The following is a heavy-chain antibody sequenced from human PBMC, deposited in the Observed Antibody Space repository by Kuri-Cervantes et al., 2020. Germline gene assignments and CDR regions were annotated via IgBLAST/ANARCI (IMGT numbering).Heavy chain of an antibody. CDR2: IKQEGSQK. CDR1: GFTFSLYS. J-gene: IGHJ4*02. D-gene: IGHD2-21*01. V-gene: IGHV3-7*01. Sequence: GGSLRLSCAGSGFTFSLYSLNWVRQAPGKGLEWVANIKQEGSQKFYVDSVKGRFTISRDNAKNSLYLQMNSLRAEDTAVYYCCDGGYWGQGTLVTVSS. CDR3: CDGGY.